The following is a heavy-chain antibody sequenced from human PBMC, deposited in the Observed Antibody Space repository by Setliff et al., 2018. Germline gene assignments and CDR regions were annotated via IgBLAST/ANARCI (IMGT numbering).Heavy chain of an antibody. CDR3: ARDTEGRYNFWSGYYEDYYYMDV. J-gene: IGHJ6*03. CDR1: GGSFSGYY. CDR2: LYHSGTT. Sequence: PSETLSLTCAVYGGSFSGYYWSWIRQPPGKGLEWIGSLYHSGTTYYNPSLKRRVTISVDTSKNQFSLKLSSVTAADTAVYYCARDTEGRYNFWSGYYEDYYYMDVWGKGTTVTVSS. D-gene: IGHD3-3*01. V-gene: IGHV4-34*01.